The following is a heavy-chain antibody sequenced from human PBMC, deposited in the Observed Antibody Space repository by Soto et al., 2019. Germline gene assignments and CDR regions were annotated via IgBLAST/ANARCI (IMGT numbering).Heavy chain of an antibody. J-gene: IGHJ4*02. V-gene: IGHV1-18*01. Sequence: QVQLVQSGAEVKKPGASVKVSCKASGYTFTSYGISWVRQAPGQGLEWMGWVNAYNGNTNYAQKFQGRGTMTTDTSTSTAYMELRSLRADDTAVYYCAKEAVSGRTGFDYWGQGTLVTVSS. CDR2: VNAYNGNT. CDR3: AKEAVSGRTGFDY. D-gene: IGHD6-19*01. CDR1: GYTFTSYG.